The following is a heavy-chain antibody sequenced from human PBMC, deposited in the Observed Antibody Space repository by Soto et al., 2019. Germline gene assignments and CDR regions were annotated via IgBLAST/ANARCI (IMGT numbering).Heavy chain of an antibody. CDR2: ISYDGSNK. Sequence: GGSLRLSCAASGFTFSSYGMHWVRQAPGKGLEWVAVISYDGSNKYYADSVKGRFTISRDNSKNTLYLQMNSLRAGDTAVYYCAKDSFPHDYGDYYEVWTYFQHWGQGTLVTVSS. V-gene: IGHV3-30*18. CDR1: GFTFSSYG. J-gene: IGHJ1*01. CDR3: AKDSFPHDYGDYYEVWTYFQH. D-gene: IGHD4-17*01.